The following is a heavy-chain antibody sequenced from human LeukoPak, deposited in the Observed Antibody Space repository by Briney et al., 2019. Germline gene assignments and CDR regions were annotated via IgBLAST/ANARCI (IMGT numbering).Heavy chain of an antibody. CDR1: GGSLWGYH. D-gene: IGHD2-2*01. J-gene: IGHJ5*02. Sequence: SETLSLTCAVYGGSLWGYHWSWIRQSPEKGLEWIGEINHSGSTNYNPSLKSRVTISVDTSKNQFSLKLSSVTAADTAVYYCARGVIVVVPAAMGGWFDPWGQGTLVTVSS. CDR2: INHSGST. CDR3: ARGVIVVVPAAMGGWFDP. V-gene: IGHV4-34*01.